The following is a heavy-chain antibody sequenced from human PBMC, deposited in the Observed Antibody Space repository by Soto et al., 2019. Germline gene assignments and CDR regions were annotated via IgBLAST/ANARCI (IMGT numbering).Heavy chain of an antibody. CDR1: GVSINAGGYS. CDR2: IYQSGST. V-gene: IGHV4-30-2*06. CDR3: ARERCSGGSCYKFVVY. Sequence: SETLSLTCAVSGVSINAGGYSWNWIRQSPGKALEWMGHIYQSGSTYYKPSLKGRVTISVDTSKNQFSLKLSSVTAADTAVYYCARERCSGGSCYKFVVYWVQGTLVTAPQ. J-gene: IGHJ4*02. D-gene: IGHD2-15*01.